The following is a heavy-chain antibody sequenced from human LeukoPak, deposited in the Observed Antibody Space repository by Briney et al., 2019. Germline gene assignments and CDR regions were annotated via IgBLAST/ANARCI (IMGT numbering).Heavy chain of an antibody. Sequence: SETLSLTCTVSGGSITSGSYFWSWIRQPAGKGLEWIGRISTSGSTNYNPSLKSRVTISVDTSNKHFSLQLSSLTAADTAVYYCARDRSGYSYGYDAGCIDYWGQGTLVTVSS. J-gene: IGHJ4*02. V-gene: IGHV4-61*02. CDR2: ISTSGST. D-gene: IGHD5-18*01. CDR3: ARDRSGYSYGYDAGCIDY. CDR1: GGSITSGSYF.